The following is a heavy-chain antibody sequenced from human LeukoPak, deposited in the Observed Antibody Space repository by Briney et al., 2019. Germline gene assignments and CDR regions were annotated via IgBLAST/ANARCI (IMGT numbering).Heavy chain of an antibody. Sequence: PGGSLRLSCAVSGFTVSGNYMSWVRQAPGKGLEWVSLIYSGGTTYYADSVKGRFTIFRDNSKNTLYLQMNSLRAEDTAVYYCAKGPRVGVVTYDYWGQGTLVTVSS. J-gene: IGHJ4*02. CDR2: IYSGGTT. D-gene: IGHD2-21*02. CDR1: GFTVSGNY. CDR3: AKGPRVGVVTYDY. V-gene: IGHV3-53*05.